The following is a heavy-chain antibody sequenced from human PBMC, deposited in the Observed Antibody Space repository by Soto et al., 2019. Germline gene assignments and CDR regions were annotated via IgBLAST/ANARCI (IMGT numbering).Heavy chain of an antibody. CDR2: ISYDGSNK. CDR3: AKGGYTAIVLQGDY. D-gene: IGHD5-18*01. J-gene: IGHJ4*02. CDR1: GFTFSSYG. V-gene: IGHV3-30*18. Sequence: GGSLRLSCAASGFTFSSYGMHWVRQAPGKGLEWVAVISYDGSNKYYADSVKGRFTISRDNSKNTLYLQMNSLRAEDTAVYYCAKGGYTAIVLQGDYWGQGTLVTVSS.